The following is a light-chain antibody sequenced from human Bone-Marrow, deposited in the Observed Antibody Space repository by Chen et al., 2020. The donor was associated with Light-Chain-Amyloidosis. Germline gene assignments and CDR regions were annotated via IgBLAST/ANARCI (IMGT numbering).Light chain of an antibody. Sequence: SYVLTQPSSVSVAPGQTATIACGGNNIGSTSVHWYQQTPGQAPLLVVYDDSDRPSGTPQRLSGSNSGNTATLTISRVEAGDEADYYCQVWDRGSDRPGFGGGTKLTLL. V-gene: IGLV3-21*02. CDR1: NIGSTS. J-gene: IGLJ3*02. CDR2: DDS. CDR3: QVWDRGSDRPG.